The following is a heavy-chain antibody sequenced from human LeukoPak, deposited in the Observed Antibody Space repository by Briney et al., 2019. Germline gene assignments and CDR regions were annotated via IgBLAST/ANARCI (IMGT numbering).Heavy chain of an antibody. CDR1: GGTFSSYA. V-gene: IGHV1-69*05. CDR2: IIPIFGTA. D-gene: IGHD2-2*01. J-gene: IGHJ4*02. Sequence: ASVKVSCKASGGTFSSYAISWVRQAPGQGLEWMGGIIPIFGTANYAQKFQGRVTLTTDESTSTAYMELSSLRSEDTAVYYCASSDYCSSTSCYFGPRGGRRGFDYWGQGTLVTVSS. CDR3: ASSDYCSSTSCYFGPRGGRRGFDY.